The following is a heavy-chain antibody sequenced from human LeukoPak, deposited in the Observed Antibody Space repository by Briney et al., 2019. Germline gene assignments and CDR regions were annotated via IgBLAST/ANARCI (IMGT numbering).Heavy chain of an antibody. Sequence: PGGTLRLSCVASGLTFSKSWMCWLRQAQGKGQEWVANIRGDGGLNPYVDSVKGRFTIARDNAKNSLYLQMNSLRVEDTAVYYCAFSTNWAYWFDPWGQGTQVTVSS. D-gene: IGHD3-3*02. CDR1: GLTFSKSW. V-gene: IGHV3-7*05. CDR3: AFSTNWAYWFDP. J-gene: IGHJ5*02. CDR2: IRGDGGLN.